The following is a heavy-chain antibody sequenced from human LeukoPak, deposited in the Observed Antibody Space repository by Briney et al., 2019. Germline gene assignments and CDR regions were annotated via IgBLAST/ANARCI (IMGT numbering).Heavy chain of an antibody. Sequence: GGSLKLSCAASGFTFSGSAMHWVRQASGKGLEWVGRIRSKANSYATAYAASVKGRFTISRDDSKNTAYLQMNSLKTEDTAVYYCRAFTQLRQLTFGMDVWGQGTTVTVSS. CDR1: GFTFSGSA. V-gene: IGHV3-73*01. D-gene: IGHD6-13*01. J-gene: IGHJ6*02. CDR3: RAFTQLRQLTFGMDV. CDR2: IRSKANSYAT.